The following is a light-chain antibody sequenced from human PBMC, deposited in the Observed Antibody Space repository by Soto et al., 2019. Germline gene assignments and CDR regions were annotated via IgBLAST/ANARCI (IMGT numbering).Light chain of an antibody. CDR3: SPYTTVSTYV. J-gene: IGLJ1*01. CDR1: SSDVGGYNY. V-gene: IGLV2-14*01. Sequence: ASGNGVHLHGSTISSTRTSSDVGGYNYVSWYQQHPGKAPKLMIYDVRNRPSGVSNRFSGSKSVNTASLTISGLQAEDEADYYCSPYTTVSTYVLGTGTKFTFL. CDR2: DVR.